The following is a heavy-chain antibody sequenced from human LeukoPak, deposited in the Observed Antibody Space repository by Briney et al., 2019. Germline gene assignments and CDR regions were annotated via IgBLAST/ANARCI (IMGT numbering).Heavy chain of an antibody. Sequence: PSETLSLTCTVSGGSISSYYWSWIRQPPGKGLEWIGYIYYSGSTNYNPSLKSRVTISVDTSKNQFSLKLSSVTAADTAVYYCARDGDYYDSSGHNWFDPWGQGTLVTVSS. V-gene: IGHV4-59*01. CDR1: GGSISSYY. J-gene: IGHJ5*02. D-gene: IGHD3-22*01. CDR2: IYYSGST. CDR3: ARDGDYYDSSGHNWFDP.